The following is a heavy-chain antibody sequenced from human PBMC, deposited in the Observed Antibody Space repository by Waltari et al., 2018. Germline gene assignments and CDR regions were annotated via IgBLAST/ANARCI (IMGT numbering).Heavy chain of an antibody. CDR1: GGSFSGYY. V-gene: IGHV4-34*01. J-gene: IGHJ4*02. Sequence: QVQLQQWGAGLLKPSETLSLTCAVYGGSFSGYYWSWIRQPPGKGLEWIGEINHSGSTNYKPSLKSRVTISVDTSKNQFSLKLSSVTAADTAVYYCARAGPYYYDILTGYYPLNFDYWGQGTLVTVSS. CDR3: ARAGPYYYDILTGYYPLNFDY. D-gene: IGHD3-9*01. CDR2: INHSGST.